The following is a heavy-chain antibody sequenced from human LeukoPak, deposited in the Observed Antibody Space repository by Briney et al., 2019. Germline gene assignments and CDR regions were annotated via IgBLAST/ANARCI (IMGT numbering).Heavy chain of an antibody. CDR2: SYYSGSS. J-gene: IGHJ4*02. CDR1: GGSISSRSYY. Sequence: SETLSLTRTVSGGSISSRSYYWGWIRQPPGKGLEWIGSSYYSGSSYYNPSLKSRVTIFVDTSKNQFSLKLSSVTAADTAVYYCASQRGYNYGYVDYWGQGTLVTVSS. D-gene: IGHD5-18*01. V-gene: IGHV4-39*01. CDR3: ASQRGYNYGYVDY.